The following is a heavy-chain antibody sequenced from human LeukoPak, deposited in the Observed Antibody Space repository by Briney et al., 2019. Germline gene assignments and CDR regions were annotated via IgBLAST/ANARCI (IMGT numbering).Heavy chain of an antibody. V-gene: IGHV1-69*05. Sequence: GASVKVSCKASGGTFSSAVISWVRQAPGQGLEWMGGIIPILRTVKYAQKFQGRVTITTDESTSTAYIELSSLRSEDTAVYYCARGGYCSSTSCYGWARFDYWGQGTLVTVSS. D-gene: IGHD2-2*01. CDR2: IIPILRTV. J-gene: IGHJ4*02. CDR1: GGTFSSAV. CDR3: ARGGYCSSTSCYGWARFDY.